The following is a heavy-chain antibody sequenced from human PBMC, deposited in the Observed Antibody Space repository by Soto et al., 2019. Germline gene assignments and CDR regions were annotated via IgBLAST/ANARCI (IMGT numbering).Heavy chain of an antibody. Sequence: EVQLVESGGGLVKPGGSLRLSCAASGFTFSNAWMSWVRQAPGKGLEWVGRIKSKTDGGTTDYAAPVKGRFTISRDDSXNALYLQMNSLKTEDTAVYYCPTPVAANYYYGLDVWGQGTTVTVSS. CDR3: PTPVAANYYYGLDV. CDR1: GFTFSNAW. D-gene: IGHD2-15*01. J-gene: IGHJ6*02. V-gene: IGHV3-15*01. CDR2: IKSKTDGGTT.